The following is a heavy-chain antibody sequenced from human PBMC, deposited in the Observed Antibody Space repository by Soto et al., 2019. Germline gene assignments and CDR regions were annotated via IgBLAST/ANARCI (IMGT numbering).Heavy chain of an antibody. J-gene: IGHJ4*02. CDR2: IWYDGSNK. Sequence: QVQLVESGGGVVQPGRSLRLSCAASGFTFSSYGMHWVRQAPGKGLEWVAVIWYDGSNKYYADSVKGRFTISRDNSKNTLYLQMNSLRAEDTAVYYGARDHGDSRFDYWGQGTLVTVSS. CDR1: GFTFSSYG. V-gene: IGHV3-33*01. D-gene: IGHD4-17*01. CDR3: ARDHGDSRFDY.